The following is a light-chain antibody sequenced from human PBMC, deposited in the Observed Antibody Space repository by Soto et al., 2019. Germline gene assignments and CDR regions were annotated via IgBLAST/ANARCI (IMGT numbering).Light chain of an antibody. J-gene: IGKJ1*01. Sequence: DIQMTQSPSTLSASVGDRVTITCRASQSISSWLAWYQQKPGKAPKLLIYKASSLESGVPSRFSGSGSGTEFTLTISSLQPDDFANYDCQQYNSYWTFGQGTKVEIK. CDR3: QQYNSYWT. CDR1: QSISSW. CDR2: KAS. V-gene: IGKV1-5*03.